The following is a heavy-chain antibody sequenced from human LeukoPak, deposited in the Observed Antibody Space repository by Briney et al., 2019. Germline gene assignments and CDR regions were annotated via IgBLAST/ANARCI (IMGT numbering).Heavy chain of an antibody. CDR3: ARIPEY. Sequence: GGSLRLSCAASGFDFSTYAMHWVRLTPGKGLEFVLAISKSGDDTSYGNDVKGRFTISRDDIKNTVDLEMGSLRVDDTGIYYCARIPEYWGQGTVVTVSS. CDR2: ISKSGDDT. J-gene: IGHJ1*01. D-gene: IGHD2-2*01. CDR1: GFDFSTYA. V-gene: IGHV3-64*01.